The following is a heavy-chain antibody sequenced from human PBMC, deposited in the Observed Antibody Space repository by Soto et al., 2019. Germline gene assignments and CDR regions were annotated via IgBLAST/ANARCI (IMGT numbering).Heavy chain of an antibody. D-gene: IGHD6-13*01. Sequence: QVQLLQSGAELKKPGASVRVSCKVSGDTFVGYGVTWVRQAPGQGLEWMAWISGYNGNTKYAQQIQDRITLTTDTSTSTAYMELRSLTPDDTAVYFCAQITAEIDHWGQATLVTVSS. CDR1: GDTFVGYG. J-gene: IGHJ4*02. CDR3: AQITAEIDH. CDR2: ISGYNGNT. V-gene: IGHV1-18*01.